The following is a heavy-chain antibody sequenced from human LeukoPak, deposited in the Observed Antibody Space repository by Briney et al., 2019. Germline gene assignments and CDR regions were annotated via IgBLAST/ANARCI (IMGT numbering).Heavy chain of an antibody. CDR1: GGSISSYY. CDR3: ARAKYSSSWYEYFDY. J-gene: IGHJ4*02. CDR2: IYYSGST. D-gene: IGHD6-13*01. V-gene: IGHV4-59*01. Sequence: SETLSLTCTVSGGSISSYYWSWIRQPPGKGLEWIGYIYYSGSTNYNPSLKSRVTISVDTSKNQFSLKLSSVTAADTAVYYCARAKYSSSWYEYFDYWGQRTLVTVSS.